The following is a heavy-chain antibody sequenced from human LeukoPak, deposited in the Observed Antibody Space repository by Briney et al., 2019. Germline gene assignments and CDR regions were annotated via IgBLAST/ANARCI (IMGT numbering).Heavy chain of an antibody. Sequence: PSETLSLTCTVSNGSLSTYYWSWIRQPLGEGLEWIGHIYHSGTTIYNPTLKSRVTMSVDTSRNKFSLHLTSVTAADTAVYFCARDSFGSGWYALWDRGTLVTVSS. D-gene: IGHD6-19*01. CDR3: ARDSFGSGWYAL. CDR1: NGSLSTYY. V-gene: IGHV4-59*01. J-gene: IGHJ2*01. CDR2: IYHSGTT.